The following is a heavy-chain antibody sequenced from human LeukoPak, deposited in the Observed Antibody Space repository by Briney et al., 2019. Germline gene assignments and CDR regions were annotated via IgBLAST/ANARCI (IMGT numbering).Heavy chain of an antibody. D-gene: IGHD7-27*01. CDR2: IYYSGST. Sequence: SETQSLTCTVSGGSISSYYWSWIRQPPGKGLEWIGYIYYSGSTNYNPSLKSRVTISVDTSKNQFSLKLSSVTAADTAVYYCARHRPPVTPRRWGFDYWGQGTLVTVSS. J-gene: IGHJ4*02. V-gene: IGHV4-59*08. CDR3: ARHRPPVTPRRWGFDY. CDR1: GGSISSYY.